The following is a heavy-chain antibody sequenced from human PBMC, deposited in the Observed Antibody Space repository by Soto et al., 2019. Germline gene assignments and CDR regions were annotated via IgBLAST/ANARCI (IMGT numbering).Heavy chain of an antibody. J-gene: IGHJ4*02. CDR3: ARGEEWLLLSLQGVFDQ. CDR1: CSSISSHW. Sequence: QPGGSLRLSCASSCSSISSHWMSWVRQAPGKGLEWVANINQDGTKIHYVDSVKGRFTISRDNAKNSLHLQLSSLRADDTAVYFCARGEEWLLLSLQGVFDQWGQGTLVTVSS. CDR2: INQDGTKI. V-gene: IGHV3-7*03. D-gene: IGHD3-3*01.